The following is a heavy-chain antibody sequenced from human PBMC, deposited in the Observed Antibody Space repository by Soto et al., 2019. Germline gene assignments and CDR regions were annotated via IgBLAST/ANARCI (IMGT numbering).Heavy chain of an antibody. CDR3: GKNLVFGSYANFAP. CDR2: ISGRGAAT. D-gene: IGHD3-16*01. V-gene: IGHV3-23*01. CDR1: GFTFSSYA. Sequence: GGSLRLSCAASGFTFSSYAMSWVRQAPGKGLEGVSSISGRGAATYYADFVEGRFTISRDNSKNTLYLQMNSLRVDDTAVYYCGKNLVFGSYANFAPWRQGTMVTVS. J-gene: IGHJ3*01.